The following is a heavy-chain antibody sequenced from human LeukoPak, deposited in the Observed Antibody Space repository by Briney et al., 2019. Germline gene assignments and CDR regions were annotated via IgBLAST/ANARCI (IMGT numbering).Heavy chain of an antibody. D-gene: IGHD6-6*01. Sequence: GASVKVSCKASGGTFSSYAISWVRQAPGQGLEWMGGIIPIFGTANYAQKFQGRVTITADKSTSTAYMELSSLRSEDTAVYYCARAGAAPVYYYMDVWGKGTTVTVSS. CDR1: GGTFSSYA. CDR2: IIPIFGTA. CDR3: ARAGAAPVYYYMDV. V-gene: IGHV1-69*06. J-gene: IGHJ6*03.